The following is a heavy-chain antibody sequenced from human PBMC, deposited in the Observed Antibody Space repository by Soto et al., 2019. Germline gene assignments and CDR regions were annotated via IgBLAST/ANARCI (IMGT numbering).Heavy chain of an antibody. V-gene: IGHV3-30-3*01. J-gene: IGHJ4*02. D-gene: IGHD2-15*01. CDR3: VVVAARDFDY. Sequence: PVGALRLSFAASGFTFSSYAMPWVRQAPGRGREWVAVISYDGSNKYCANSVKGRFTISRDNSKNTLYLQMNSLRAEDTAVYYCVVVAARDFDYWGQGTLVTVSS. CDR1: GFTFSSYA. CDR2: ISYDGSNK.